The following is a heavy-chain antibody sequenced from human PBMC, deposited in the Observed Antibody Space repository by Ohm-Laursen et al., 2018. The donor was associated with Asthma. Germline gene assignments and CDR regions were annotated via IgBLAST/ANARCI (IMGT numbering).Heavy chain of an antibody. CDR2: IRSKAAGGTT. CDR3: ATEVLWFGENYGTDV. CDR1: GFTFSNAW. J-gene: IGHJ6*02. V-gene: IGHV3-15*01. D-gene: IGHD3-10*01. Sequence: SLRLSCAASGFTFSNAWMNWVRQAPGKGLEWVGRIRSKAAGGTTDDAAPVKGRFSISRDDPKNTLYLQMSSLKTEDTAVYYCATEVLWFGENYGTDVWGQGTTVTVSS.